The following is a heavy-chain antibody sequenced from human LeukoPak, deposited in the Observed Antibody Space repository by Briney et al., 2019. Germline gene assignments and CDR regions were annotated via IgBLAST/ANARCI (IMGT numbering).Heavy chain of an antibody. CDR3: ARDSETDTGWYYYGMDV. CDR2: LYSGGSA. V-gene: IGHV3-53*01. J-gene: IGHJ6*02. D-gene: IGHD1-1*01. CDR1: GFIVSSNY. Sequence: PGGSLRLPCAASGFIVSSNYMNWVRQAPGEGLEWIAVLYSGGSAFYADSVEGRFTISRDNSKNTLYLQIYGLRAEDTAIYYCARDSETDTGWYYYGMDVWGQGTTVTVSS.